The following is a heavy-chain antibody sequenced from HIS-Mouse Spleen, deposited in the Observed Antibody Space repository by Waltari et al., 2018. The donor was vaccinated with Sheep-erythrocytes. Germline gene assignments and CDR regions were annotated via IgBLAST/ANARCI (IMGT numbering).Heavy chain of an antibody. CDR2: IIPIFGTA. J-gene: IGHJ4*02. Sequence: QVQLVQSGAEVKKPGSSVKVSCTASGGTFSSYASSWVRQAPGQGLEWMGGIIPIFGTANYAQKFQGRVTITADESTSAAYMELSSLRSEDTAVYYCARDSVRRDHFDYWGQGTLVTVSS. CDR3: ARDSVRRDHFDY. CDR1: GGTFSSYA. D-gene: IGHD3-10*01. V-gene: IGHV1-69*01.